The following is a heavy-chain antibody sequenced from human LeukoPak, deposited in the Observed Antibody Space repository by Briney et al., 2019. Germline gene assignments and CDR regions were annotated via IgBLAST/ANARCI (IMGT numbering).Heavy chain of an antibody. J-gene: IGHJ4*02. CDR2: IYYSGST. D-gene: IGHD5-24*01. CDR1: GGSISSSSYY. CDR3: ARDLVEMATNFEPQFDY. V-gene: IGHV4-39*02. Sequence: SETLSLTCTVSGGSISSSSYYWGWIRQPPGKGLEWIGSIYYSGSTYYNPSLKSRVTISVDTSKNQFSLKLSSVTAADTAVYYCARDLVEMATNFEPQFDYWGQGTLVTVSS.